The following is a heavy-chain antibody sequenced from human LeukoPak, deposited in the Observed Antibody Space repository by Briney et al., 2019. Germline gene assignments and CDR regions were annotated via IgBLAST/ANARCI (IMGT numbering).Heavy chain of an antibody. D-gene: IGHD2-15*01. CDR2: ITADNGNA. CDR1: GYTFTNYG. V-gene: IGHV1-18*01. CDR3: VRALYCSSSNCYDGASDY. Sequence: ASVKVSCKASGYTFTNYGISWVRQAPGQGLEWMGWITADNGNANYAQKFQGRVTMTADTSTSTAYMELRSLRSDDTAVYYCVRALYCSSSNCYDGASDYWGQGALVTVSS. J-gene: IGHJ4*02.